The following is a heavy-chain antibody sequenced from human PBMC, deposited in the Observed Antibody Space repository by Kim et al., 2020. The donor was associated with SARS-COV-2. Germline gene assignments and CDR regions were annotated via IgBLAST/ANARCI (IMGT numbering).Heavy chain of an antibody. D-gene: IGHD3-3*01. CDR2: ISSSGSTI. Sequence: GGSLRLSCAASGFTFSSYEMNWVRQAPGKGLEWVSYISSSGSTIYYADSVKGRFTISRDNAKNSLYLQMNSLRAEDTAVYYCARERGSYYDFWSGYYGNWFDPWGQGTLVTVSS. CDR3: ARERGSYYDFWSGYYGNWFDP. V-gene: IGHV3-48*03. CDR1: GFTFSSYE. J-gene: IGHJ5*02.